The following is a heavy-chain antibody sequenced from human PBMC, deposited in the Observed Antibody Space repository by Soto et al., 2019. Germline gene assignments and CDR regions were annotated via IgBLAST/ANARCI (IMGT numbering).Heavy chain of an antibody. CDR2: IIPIFRAA. V-gene: IGHV1-69*12. J-gene: IGHJ3*01. CDR1: GGTFSSYG. CDR3: AKDVGEAFDV. D-gene: IGHD3-10*01. Sequence: QVQLVQSGAEVKKPGSSVKVFCKASGGTFSSYGISWVRQAPGQGLEWMGGIIPIFRAAVYAQKFRGRVTITADESTNTASMELTSLRSDDTAMYYCAKDVGEAFDVWGQGTMVTVSS.